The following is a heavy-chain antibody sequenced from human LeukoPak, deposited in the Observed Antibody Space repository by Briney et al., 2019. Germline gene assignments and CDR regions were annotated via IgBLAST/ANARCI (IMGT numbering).Heavy chain of an antibody. CDR2: INHSGST. CDR3: ARGVAAAGPHYFDY. CDR1: GGSISSSSYY. J-gene: IGHJ4*02. D-gene: IGHD6-13*01. V-gene: IGHV4-39*07. Sequence: SETLSLTCTVSGGSISSSSYYWSWIRQPPGKGLEWIGEINHSGSTNYNPSLKSRVTISVDTSKNQFSLKLSSVTAADTAVYYCARGVAAAGPHYFDYWGQGTLVTVSS.